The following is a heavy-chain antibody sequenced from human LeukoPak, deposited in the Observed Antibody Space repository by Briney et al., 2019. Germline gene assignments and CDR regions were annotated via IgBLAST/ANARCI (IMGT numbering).Heavy chain of an antibody. J-gene: IGHJ4*02. V-gene: IGHV3-30*18. CDR2: ISHDGSAK. D-gene: IGHD1-1*01. CDR3: AKGPIATTGKFDY. Sequence: HTGGSLRLSCVVPGFTFNNYGMHWVRQAPGKGLEWMAVISHDGSAKYYADSVKGRFTIFRDNSKNTLQLQMNSLRPDDTAVYYCAKGPIATTGKFDYWGQGTLVTVSS. CDR1: GFTFNNYG.